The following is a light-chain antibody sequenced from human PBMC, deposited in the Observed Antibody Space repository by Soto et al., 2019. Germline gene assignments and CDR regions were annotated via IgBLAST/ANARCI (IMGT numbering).Light chain of an antibody. Sequence: EIVLTQSPATLSLSPGERATLSCRASQSVSSYLAWSQQKPGQAPRLLIYDASNRAAGIPARFSGSGSGTDFTLTISSLEPEDFAVYYCHQRSNWPPLTFGGGTKMEI. CDR2: DAS. V-gene: IGKV3-11*01. J-gene: IGKJ4*01. CDR1: QSVSSY. CDR3: HQRSNWPPLT.